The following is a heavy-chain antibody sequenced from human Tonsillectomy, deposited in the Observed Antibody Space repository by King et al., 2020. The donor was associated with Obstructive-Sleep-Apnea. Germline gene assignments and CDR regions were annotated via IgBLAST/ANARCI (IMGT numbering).Heavy chain of an antibody. J-gene: IGHJ6*02. CDR1: GLSLSSNGMR. CDR2: IYWDDDK. V-gene: IGHV2-5*02. Sequence: ITLKESGPTLVKPTQTLTLTCTFSGLSLSSNGMRVAWIRQPPGKALEWLALIYWDDDKRYSPSLKSRLTITKDTSKNQVVLTINNMDPVDTATYYCARPSGGHGMDVWGQGKTVTVSS. CDR3: ARPSGGHGMDV.